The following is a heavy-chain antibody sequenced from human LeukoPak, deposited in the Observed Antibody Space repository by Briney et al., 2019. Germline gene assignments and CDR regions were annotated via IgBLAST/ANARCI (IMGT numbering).Heavy chain of an antibody. J-gene: IGHJ4*02. CDR3: ARISLSGWVNDH. Sequence: GGSLRLSCAASGFTFSSHWMHWVRQAPGKGLVWVTRISSDGRSTSYADSVKGRFTISRDNAKNTLYLQMSGLRAEDTAMYYCARISLSGWVNDHWGQGTLVTVSS. CDR1: GFTFSSHW. D-gene: IGHD6-19*01. V-gene: IGHV3-74*01. CDR2: ISSDGRST.